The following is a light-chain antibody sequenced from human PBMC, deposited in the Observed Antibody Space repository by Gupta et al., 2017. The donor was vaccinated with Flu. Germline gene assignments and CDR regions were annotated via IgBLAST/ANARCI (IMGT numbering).Light chain of an antibody. J-gene: IGKJ1*01. CDR1: QNINNH. CDR2: LTS. V-gene: IGKV1-39*01. Sequence: IQMTQSPSSLSASVGDRVTITCRASQNINNHLNWYQQKPGKAPKVLIYLTSNLRSGVPSRFSGSESGTDFTLTINSLQPEDFATYYCQQSYTTPRTFGQGTKVEI. CDR3: QQSYTTPRT.